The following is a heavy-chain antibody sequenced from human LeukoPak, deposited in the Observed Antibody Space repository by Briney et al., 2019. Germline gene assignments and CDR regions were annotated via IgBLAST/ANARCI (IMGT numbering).Heavy chain of an antibody. CDR1: GFSISDYY. V-gene: IGHV3-11*01. CDR2: ITSGGAST. CDR3: TRQRRGTYYAFDS. Sequence: GGSLRLSCDASGFSISDYYMSWIRQSPGKGLEWISYITSGGASTNYADSVRGRFTISRDKARNSVALQLNSLRAGDTAVYYCTRQRRGTYYAFDSWGQGTLVTVSS. D-gene: IGHD3-16*01. J-gene: IGHJ4*02.